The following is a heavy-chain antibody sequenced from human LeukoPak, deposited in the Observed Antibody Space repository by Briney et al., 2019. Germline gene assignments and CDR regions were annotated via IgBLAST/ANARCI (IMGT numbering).Heavy chain of an antibody. CDR1: GGYISSYY. Sequence: PSETLSLTCTVSGGYISSYYWSWIRQPPGKGLEWIGYIYYSGSTNYNPSLKSRVTISVDTSKNQFSLKLSSVTAADAAVYYCARARPSSWFDPWGQGTMVTVSS. V-gene: IGHV4-59*01. CDR2: IYYSGST. CDR3: ARARPSSWFDP. J-gene: IGHJ5*02.